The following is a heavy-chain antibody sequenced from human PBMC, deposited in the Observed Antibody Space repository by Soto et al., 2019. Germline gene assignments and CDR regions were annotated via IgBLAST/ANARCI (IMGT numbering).Heavy chain of an antibody. CDR2: MNPNSGNT. CDR3: ARDGARAAAGNDYFDD. CDR1: GYTFTRYD. J-gene: IGHJ4*02. V-gene: IGHV1-8*01. Sequence: ASVKVSCKASGYTFTRYDINWVRQATGQGLEWMGWMNPNSGNTGYAQKFQGRVTMTRNTSISTAYMELSSLRSEDTAVYYCARDGARAAAGNDYFDDWGQGTLVSV. D-gene: IGHD6-13*01.